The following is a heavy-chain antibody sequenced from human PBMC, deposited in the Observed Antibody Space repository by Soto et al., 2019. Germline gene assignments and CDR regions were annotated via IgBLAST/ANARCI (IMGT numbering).Heavy chain of an antibody. CDR1: GFTFSSYG. J-gene: IGHJ4*02. V-gene: IGHV3-33*01. CDR2: IWYDGSNK. CDR3: ARDFNVWGSYRATMDY. D-gene: IGHD3-16*02. Sequence: QVQLVESGGGVVQPGRSLRLSCAASGFTFSSYGMHWVRQAPGQGLEWVAVIWYDGSNKYYADSVKGRFTISRDNSKNTLYLQMNSLRAEDTAVYYCARDFNVWGSYRATMDYWGQGTLVTVSS.